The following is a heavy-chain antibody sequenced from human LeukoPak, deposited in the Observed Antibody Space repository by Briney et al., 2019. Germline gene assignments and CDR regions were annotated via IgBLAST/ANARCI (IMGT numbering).Heavy chain of an antibody. D-gene: IGHD1-7*01. CDR1: GGSFSNYY. CDR2: INDSGRT. J-gene: IGHJ6*03. Sequence: SETLSLTCAVYGGSFSNYYWSWIRHPPGKGLEWFGEINDSGRTNYNPSLMSRVTVSVDTSKNQFSLRLTSVTATDTAVYYCARRWNYGRNYYIDVWGKGATVSVSS. CDR3: ARRWNYGRNYYIDV. V-gene: IGHV4-34*01.